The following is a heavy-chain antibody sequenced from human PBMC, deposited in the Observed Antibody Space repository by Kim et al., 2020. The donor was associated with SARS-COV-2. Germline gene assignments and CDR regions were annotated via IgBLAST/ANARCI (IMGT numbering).Heavy chain of an antibody. J-gene: IGHJ4*02. CDR3: SKGAFSGWYEIADY. CDR1: GFTSSSYS. V-gene: IGHV3-23*01. D-gene: IGHD6-19*01. CDR2: ISGDGYRT. Sequence: GGSLRLSCEASGFTSSSYSMSWVRQAPGKGLEWVSGISGDGYRTYYADSVKGRFAISRDNLKNTLFLYLQMNNLRVEDTAVYYCSKGAFSGWYEIADYWGQGTLVTVSS.